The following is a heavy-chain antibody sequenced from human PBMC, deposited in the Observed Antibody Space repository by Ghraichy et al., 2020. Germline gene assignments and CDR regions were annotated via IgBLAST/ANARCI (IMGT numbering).Heavy chain of an antibody. CDR3: TKSAGSGSYYRLADY. CDR2: ISNSGGTT. V-gene: IGHV3-23*01. D-gene: IGHD3-10*01. Sequence: WISGISNSGGTTYYADSVRGRFTISRDNSKNTLYLQMNSLRAEDTAVYYCTKSAGSGSYYRLADYWG. J-gene: IGHJ4*01.